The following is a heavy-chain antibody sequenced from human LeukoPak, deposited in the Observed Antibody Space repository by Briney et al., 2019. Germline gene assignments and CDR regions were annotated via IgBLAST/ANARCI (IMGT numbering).Heavy chain of an antibody. CDR2: MYSGGTT. J-gene: IGHJ4*02. Sequence: KPSETLSLTCTVSGDSISSYYWSWIRQSAGKGLEWIGRMYSGGTTHYSPSLESRVTMSVDTSKNQFSLRLSSVTAADTAVYFCAREGGDYRSFDYWGQGTLVTVSS. D-gene: IGHD2-21*02. CDR3: AREGGDYRSFDY. V-gene: IGHV4-4*07. CDR1: GDSISSYY.